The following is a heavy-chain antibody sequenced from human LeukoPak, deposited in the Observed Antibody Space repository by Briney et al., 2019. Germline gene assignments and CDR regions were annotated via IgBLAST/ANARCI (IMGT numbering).Heavy chain of an antibody. Sequence: LGASVKVSCKASGYTFTGYCIYWVRQAPGQGLEWMGWINPNSGDTKYAQNFQGRVTMTRDTSITTAYVEVSRLRSDDTAIYYCAREHTNGVYNAFDIWGQGTMVTVSS. CDR3: AREHTNGVYNAFDI. CDR2: INPNSGDT. CDR1: GYTFTGYC. D-gene: IGHD2-8*01. V-gene: IGHV1-2*03. J-gene: IGHJ3*02.